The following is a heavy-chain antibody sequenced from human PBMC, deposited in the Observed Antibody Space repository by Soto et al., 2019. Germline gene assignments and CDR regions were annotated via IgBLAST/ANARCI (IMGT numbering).Heavy chain of an antibody. D-gene: IGHD3-10*01. Sequence: PGGSLRLSCAASGFTFSDYYMSWIRQAPGKGLEWVSYISSSGSTIYYADSVKGRFTISRDNAKNSLYLQMNSLRAEDTAVYYYARYGSGSYYYYYMDVWGKGTMVTVSS. CDR3: ARYGSGSYYYYYMDV. CDR2: ISSSGSTI. CDR1: GFTFSDYY. V-gene: IGHV3-11*01. J-gene: IGHJ6*03.